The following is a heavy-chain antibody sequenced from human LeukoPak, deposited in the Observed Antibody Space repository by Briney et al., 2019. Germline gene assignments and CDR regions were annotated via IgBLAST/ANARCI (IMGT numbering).Heavy chain of an antibody. Sequence: GGALRLSCAASGFTFYNYAMSWVRQAPGPGLEGVSTISDSGSSTYYADSVRGRFTTSRDNSKNTLYLQMDSLRAEDTAIYYCAKVPYSDYGSGRPPFMDVWGQGTTVAVSS. J-gene: IGHJ6*02. CDR2: ISDSGSST. D-gene: IGHD3-10*01. CDR1: GFTFYNYA. V-gene: IGHV3-23*01. CDR3: AKVPYSDYGSGRPPFMDV.